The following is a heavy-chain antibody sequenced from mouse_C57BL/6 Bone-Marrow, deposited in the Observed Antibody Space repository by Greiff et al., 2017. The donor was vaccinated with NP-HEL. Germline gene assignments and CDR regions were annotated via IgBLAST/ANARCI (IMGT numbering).Heavy chain of an antibody. J-gene: IGHJ1*03. V-gene: IGHV5-17*01. CDR3: ARTLLRPSRYFDV. CDR2: ISSGSSTI. Sequence: EVQGVESGGGLVKPGGSLKLSCAASGFTFSDYGMHWVRQAPEKGLEWVAYISSGSSTIYYADTVKGRFTISRDNAKNTLFLQMTSLRSEDTAMYYCARTLLRPSRYFDVWGTGTTVTVSS. CDR1: GFTFSDYG. D-gene: IGHD1-2*01.